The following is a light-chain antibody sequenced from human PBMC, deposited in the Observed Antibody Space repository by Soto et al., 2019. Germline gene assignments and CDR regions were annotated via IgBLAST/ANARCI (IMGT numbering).Light chain of an antibody. CDR2: AAS. V-gene: IGKV1-39*01. CDR1: QSISSY. J-gene: IGKJ1*01. CDR3: QQSYSTPRT. Sequence: DIQMTQSPSSLSASVGDRVTITCRASQSISSYLNWYQQKPGKAPKLLIYAASSLQSGVPSRFSGSGSGTDFTLTISSLQPEDCATYYCQQSYSTPRTFGQGTKVELK.